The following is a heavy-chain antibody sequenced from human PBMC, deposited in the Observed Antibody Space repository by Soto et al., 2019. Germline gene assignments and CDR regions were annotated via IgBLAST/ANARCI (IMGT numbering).Heavy chain of an antibody. Sequence: PSETLSLTCAVSGGSISSGGYSWSWIRQPPGKGLEWIGYIYHSGSTYYNPSLKSRVTISVDRSKNQFSLKLSSVTAADTAVYYCAMGGDSSGYSNWFDPWGQGTLVTVSS. V-gene: IGHV4-30-2*01. J-gene: IGHJ5*02. D-gene: IGHD3-22*01. CDR2: IYHSGST. CDR3: AMGGDSSGYSNWFDP. CDR1: GGSISSGGYS.